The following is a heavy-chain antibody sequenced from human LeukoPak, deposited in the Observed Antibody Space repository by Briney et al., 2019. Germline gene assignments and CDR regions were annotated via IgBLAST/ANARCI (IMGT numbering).Heavy chain of an antibody. CDR3: AKVEGGYCSGGSCFGAFDI. J-gene: IGHJ3*02. V-gene: IGHV3-43*02. D-gene: IGHD2-15*01. CDR2: ISGDGGST. Sequence: GGSLRLSCAGSGFTFDDYAMHWVRQAPGKGLEWVSLISGDGGSTYYADSVKGRFTISRDNTKDSLHLQMNSLRTEDTALYYCAKVEGGYCSGGSCFGAFDIWGQGTMVTASS. CDR1: GFTFDDYA.